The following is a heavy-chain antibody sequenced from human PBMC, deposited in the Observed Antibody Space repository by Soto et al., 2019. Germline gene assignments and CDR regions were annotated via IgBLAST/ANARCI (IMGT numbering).Heavy chain of an antibody. V-gene: IGHV3-33*01. D-gene: IGHD3-10*01. CDR2: IWYDGSNK. Sequence: GGSLRLSCAASGFTFSSYGMHWVRQAPGKGLEWVAVIWYDGSNKYYADSVKGRFTISRDNSKNTLYLQMNSLRAEDTAVYYCARDEYGSGSYPDYYYYYYMDVWGKGTTVTVSS. J-gene: IGHJ6*03. CDR1: GFTFSSYG. CDR3: ARDEYGSGSYPDYYYYYYMDV.